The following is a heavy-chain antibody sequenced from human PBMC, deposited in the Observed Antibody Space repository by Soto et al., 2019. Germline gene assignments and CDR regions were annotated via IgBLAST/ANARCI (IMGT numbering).Heavy chain of an antibody. CDR2: INHSGST. D-gene: IGHD3-10*01. CDR3: ARGGPGLLWFGELSRSRYGMDV. V-gene: IGHV4-34*01. J-gene: IGHJ6*02. Sequence: SETLSLTCAVYGGSFSGYYWSWIRQPPGKGLEWIGEINHSGSTNYNPSLKSRVTISVDTSKNQFSLKLSSVTAADTAVYYCARGGPGLLWFGELSRSRYGMDVWGQGTTVTVS. CDR1: GGSFSGYY.